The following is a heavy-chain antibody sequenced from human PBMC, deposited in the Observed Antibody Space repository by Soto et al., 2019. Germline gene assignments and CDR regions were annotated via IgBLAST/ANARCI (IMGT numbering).Heavy chain of an antibody. CDR1: GGTFRKYA. V-gene: IGHV1-69*13. D-gene: IGHD4-17*01. CDR2: IVPRYGTV. Sequence: SVKVSCKTSGGTFRKYAINWVRQAPGQGLEWVGGIVPRYGTVNYAQKFQGRLTITADESTRTAYMELSSLRSDDTAAYYCSSLDYGDYSTVYHFIYWGLGTQVTVSS. CDR3: SSLDYGDYSTVYHFIY. J-gene: IGHJ4*02.